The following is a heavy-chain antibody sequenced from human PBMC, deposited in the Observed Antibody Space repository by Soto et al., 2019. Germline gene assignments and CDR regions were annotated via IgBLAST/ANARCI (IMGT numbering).Heavy chain of an antibody. Sequence: SETLSLTCAVYGGSFSGYYWSWIRQPPGKGLEWIGYVYHTGRTSYNPSLKSRVSISMDTSKNQFPLNLDSVTAADTAVYFCARDFAYFDSWGQGTLVTVSS. D-gene: IGHD3-3*01. J-gene: IGHJ4*02. CDR3: ARDFAYFDS. CDR2: VYHTGRT. V-gene: IGHV4-34*11. CDR1: GGSFSGYY.